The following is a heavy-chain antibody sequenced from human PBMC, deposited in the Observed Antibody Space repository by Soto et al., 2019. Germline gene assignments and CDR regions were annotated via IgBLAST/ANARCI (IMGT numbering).Heavy chain of an antibody. J-gene: IGHJ4*02. Sequence: QVHLVQSGAEVKKPGASVKVSCKASGYTFTSYGITWVRQAPGQGLEWMGWISAHNGNTDYAQKLQGRVIVTRDTSPSTAYMELRSLISDDTAVYYCARGRSGDYWCQGALVTVSS. CDR2: ISAHNGNT. CDR1: GYTFTSYG. V-gene: IGHV1-18*01. CDR3: ARGRSGDY.